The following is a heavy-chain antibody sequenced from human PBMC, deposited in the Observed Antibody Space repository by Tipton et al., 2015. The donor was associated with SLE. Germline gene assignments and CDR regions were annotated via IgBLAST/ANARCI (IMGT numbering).Heavy chain of an antibody. CDR3: ARYSYDYGGGNWFDP. Sequence: TLSLTCAVYGGSFSGYYWSWIRQPPGKGLEWIGEINHSGSTNYNPSLKSRDTISVDTSKNQFSLKLSSVTAADTAVYYCARYSYDYGGGNWFDPWGKGSLVTVSS. CDR1: GGSFSGYY. D-gene: IGHD4-23*01. V-gene: IGHV4-34*01. J-gene: IGHJ5*02. CDR2: INHSGST.